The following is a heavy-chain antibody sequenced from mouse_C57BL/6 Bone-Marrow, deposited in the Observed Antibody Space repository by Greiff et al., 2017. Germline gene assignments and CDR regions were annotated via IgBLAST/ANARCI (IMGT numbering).Heavy chain of an antibody. Sequence: DVQLVESGGGLVKPGGSLKLSCAASGFTFSDYGMHWVRQAPEKGLEWVAYISSGSSTIYYADTVKGRFTISRDNAKNTLFLQRTSLRSEDTAMYYCARRYGSSYWYFDVWGTGTTVTVSS. CDR2: ISSGSSTI. V-gene: IGHV5-17*01. J-gene: IGHJ1*03. CDR3: ARRYGSSYWYFDV. CDR1: GFTFSDYG. D-gene: IGHD1-1*01.